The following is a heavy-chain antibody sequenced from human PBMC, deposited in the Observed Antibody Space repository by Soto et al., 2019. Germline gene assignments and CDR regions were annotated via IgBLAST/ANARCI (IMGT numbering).Heavy chain of an antibody. D-gene: IGHD1-1*01. Sequence: GASVKVSCKASGGTFSSYAISWVRQAPGQGLEWMGGIIPIFGTADYAQKFQGRVTMTEDTSTDTAYMELSSLRSEDTAVYYCATTEGWNDLAHWRQGTLVTVSS. CDR2: IIPIFGTA. J-gene: IGHJ5*02. CDR3: ATTEGWNDLAH. CDR1: GGTFSSYA. V-gene: IGHV1-69*06.